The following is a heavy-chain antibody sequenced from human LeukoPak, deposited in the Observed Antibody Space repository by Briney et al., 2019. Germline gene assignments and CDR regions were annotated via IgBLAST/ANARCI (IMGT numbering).Heavy chain of an antibody. D-gene: IGHD6-13*01. CDR1: GGSISSYY. V-gene: IGHV4-59*08. J-gene: IGHJ4*02. CDR2: IYYSGST. Sequence: SETLSLTCTVSGGSISSYYWSWIRQPPGKGLEWIGYIYYSGSTNYNPSLKSRVTISVDTSKNQFSLKLSSVTAADTAVYYCARAYSSSWYFDYWGQGTLVTVPS. CDR3: ARAYSSSWYFDY.